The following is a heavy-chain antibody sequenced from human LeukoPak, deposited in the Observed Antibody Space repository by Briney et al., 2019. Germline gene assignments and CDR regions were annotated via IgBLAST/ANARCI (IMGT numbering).Heavy chain of an antibody. V-gene: IGHV4-34*01. Sequence: PSETLSLTCAVYGGSFSGYYWSWIRQPPGKGLEWSGEINHSGSTNYNPSLKSRVTISVDTSKNQFSLKLSSVTAADTAVYYCARVRELGIDYWGQGTLVTVSS. D-gene: IGHD7-27*01. CDR3: ARVRELGIDY. CDR2: INHSGST. J-gene: IGHJ4*02. CDR1: GGSFSGYY.